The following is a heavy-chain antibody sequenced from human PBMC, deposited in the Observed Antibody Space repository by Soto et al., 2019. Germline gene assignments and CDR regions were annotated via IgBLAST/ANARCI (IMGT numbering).Heavy chain of an antibody. CDR2: IYYSGST. Sequence: SETLSLTCTVSGGSISSGDYYWSWIRQPPGKGLEWIGYIYYSGSTYYNPSLKSRVTISVDTSKNQFSLKLSSVTAADTAVYYCVRGPVLRYFDWFPRGFDPWGQGTLVTVSS. CDR1: GGSISSGDYY. CDR3: VRGPVLRYFDWFPRGFDP. J-gene: IGHJ5*02. D-gene: IGHD3-9*01. V-gene: IGHV4-30-4*01.